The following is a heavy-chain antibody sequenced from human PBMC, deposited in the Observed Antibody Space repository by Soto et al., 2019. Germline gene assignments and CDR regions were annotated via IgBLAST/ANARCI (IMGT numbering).Heavy chain of an antibody. J-gene: IGHJ5*01. CDR3: IFDEQTGVVYFDS. D-gene: IGHD3-3*02. CDR1: GYTFTRSG. V-gene: IGHV1-69*13. Sequence: SVKVSCKASGYTFTRSGISWVRQAPGQGLEWMGGIIPIFGTANYAQKFQGRVTITADESTSTAYMELSSLRSEDTAVYYCIFDEQTGVVYFDSSCPCTLVTVSS. CDR2: IIPIFGTA.